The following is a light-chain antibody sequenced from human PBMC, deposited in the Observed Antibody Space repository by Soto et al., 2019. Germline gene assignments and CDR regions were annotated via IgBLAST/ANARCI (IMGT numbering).Light chain of an antibody. CDR2: KAS. CDR1: QSISVW. V-gene: IGKV1-5*03. Sequence: DIQMTQSPSTLSASVGDRVTITCRASQSISVWLAWYQQKAGKAPNLLIYKASRLESGVPSRFSGSGSETEFTLTISSLQPEDFATYYCLQDYNYPYTFGQGTKVDIK. J-gene: IGKJ2*01. CDR3: LQDYNYPYT.